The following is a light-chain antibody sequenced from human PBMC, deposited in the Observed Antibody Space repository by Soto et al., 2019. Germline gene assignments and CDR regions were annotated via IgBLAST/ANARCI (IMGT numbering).Light chain of an antibody. CDR1: QSISNH. V-gene: IGKV1-39*01. Sequence: IQLTQSPSSLSASVGDRVTVTCRASQSISNHLNWYQQKPGKAPKLLIFAASSLQSGVPSRFSGSRSGPDFTLTIRSLQPEDFATYYCQQSYSSPPTFGQGTKVDIK. J-gene: IGKJ1*01. CDR2: AAS. CDR3: QQSYSSPPT.